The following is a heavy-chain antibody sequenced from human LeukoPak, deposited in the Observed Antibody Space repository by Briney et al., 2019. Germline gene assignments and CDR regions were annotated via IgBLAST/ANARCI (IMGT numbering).Heavy chain of an antibody. D-gene: IGHD2-21*01. CDR2: IIPIFCTA. Sequence: ASVKVSCKASGGTFSSYAISWVRQAPGQGLEWMGGIIPIFCTANYAQKFQGRVTITADESTSTAYMELSSLRSEDTAVYYCASIQSRGAFDIWGQGTMVTVSS. CDR1: GGTFSSYA. J-gene: IGHJ3*02. V-gene: IGHV1-69*13. CDR3: ASIQSRGAFDI.